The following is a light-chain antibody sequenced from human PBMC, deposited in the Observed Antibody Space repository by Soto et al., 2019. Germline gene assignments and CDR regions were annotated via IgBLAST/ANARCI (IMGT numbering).Light chain of an antibody. CDR1: SSDIGGYYY. J-gene: IGLJ1*01. CDR2: QVS. V-gene: IGLV2-14*01. CDR3: TSYTSSSTFYV. Sequence: QSALTQPASVSGSPGQSITISCTGTSSDIGGYYYVSWYQHHPGKAPKLMIYQVSNRPSGVSNRFSGSKSGNTASLTISGLQDEDEADYYCTSYTSSSTFYVLGTGTKVTVL.